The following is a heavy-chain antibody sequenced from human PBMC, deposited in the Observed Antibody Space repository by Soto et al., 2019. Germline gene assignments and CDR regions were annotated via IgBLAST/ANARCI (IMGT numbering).Heavy chain of an antibody. CDR2: INHSGST. D-gene: IGHD3-22*01. Sequence: SETLSLTCAVYGGSFSGYYWSWIRQPPGKGLEWIGEINHSGSTNYNPSLKSRVTISVDTSKNQFSLRLSSVTAADTAVYYCARGYRITMIVVVISNWFDPWGQGTLVTVSS. CDR3: ARGYRITMIVVVISNWFDP. J-gene: IGHJ5*02. V-gene: IGHV4-34*01. CDR1: GGSFSGYY.